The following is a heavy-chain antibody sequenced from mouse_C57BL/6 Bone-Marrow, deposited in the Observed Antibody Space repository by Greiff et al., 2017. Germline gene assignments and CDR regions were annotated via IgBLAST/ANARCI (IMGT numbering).Heavy chain of an antibody. V-gene: IGHV5-2*01. Sequence: EVNVVESGGGLVQPGESLKLSCESNEYEFPSHDMSWVRKTPEKRLELVAAINSDGGSTYYPATMERRFIISRDNTKKTLYLQMSRLRSEDTALYYCARTGSYWYFDVWGTGTTVTVSS. J-gene: IGHJ1*03. CDR1: EYEFPSHD. CDR3: ARTGSYWYFDV. D-gene: IGHD4-1*01. CDR2: INSDGGST.